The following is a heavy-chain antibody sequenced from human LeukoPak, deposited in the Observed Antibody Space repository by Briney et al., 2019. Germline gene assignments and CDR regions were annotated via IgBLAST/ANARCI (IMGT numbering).Heavy chain of an antibody. CDR3: ARSDSSGPIDY. D-gene: IGHD3-22*01. V-gene: IGHV4-59*12. Sequence: SETLSLTCTVSGGSISSYYWSWIRQPPGKGLEWIGYIYYSGSTYYNPSLKSRVTISVDTSKNQFSLKLSSVTAADTAVYYCARSDSSGPIDYWGQGTLVTVSS. J-gene: IGHJ4*02. CDR2: IYYSGST. CDR1: GGSISSYY.